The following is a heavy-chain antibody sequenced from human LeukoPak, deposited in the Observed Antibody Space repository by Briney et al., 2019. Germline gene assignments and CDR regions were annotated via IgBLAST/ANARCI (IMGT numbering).Heavy chain of an antibody. CDR3: AGRKRGQLDY. D-gene: IGHD1-1*01. J-gene: IGHJ4*02. CDR1: GGTFSSYA. CDR2: IIPIFGTA. Sequence: ASVKVSCKASGGTFSSYAISWVRQAPGQGLGWVGGIIPIFGTANYAQKFQGRVTITADESTSTAYMELSSLRSEDTAVYYCAGRKRGQLDYWGQGTLVTVSS. V-gene: IGHV1-69*01.